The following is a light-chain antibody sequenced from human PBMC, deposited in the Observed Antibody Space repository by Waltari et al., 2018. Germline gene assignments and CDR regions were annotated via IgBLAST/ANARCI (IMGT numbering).Light chain of an antibody. J-gene: IGKJ2*01. V-gene: IGKV3-15*01. CDR3: QQYTSWPRT. CDR1: QNVFGD. Sequence: DIVRTQSRATVSVSPGERAYSSCPASQNVFGDLAWYQMNIGRAPRLLIFGVSTRATGVPARFSGSGSGTEFTLTISSLQSEDSAVYYCQQYTSWPRTFGQGTRLEI. CDR2: GVS.